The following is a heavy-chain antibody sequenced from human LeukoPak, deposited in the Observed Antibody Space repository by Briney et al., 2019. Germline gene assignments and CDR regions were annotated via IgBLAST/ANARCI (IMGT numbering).Heavy chain of an antibody. Sequence: GGSLRLSCAASGVTFSSYSMNWVRQAPGKGLEWVSYISSSSDYIYYADSVKGRFTISRDNAKNSLYLQMNSLRAEDTAVYYCARGSGSGSYYPRFDYWGQGTLVTVSS. V-gene: IGHV3-21*01. CDR1: GVTFSSYS. CDR3: ARGSGSGSYYPRFDY. CDR2: ISSSSDYI. D-gene: IGHD3-10*01. J-gene: IGHJ4*02.